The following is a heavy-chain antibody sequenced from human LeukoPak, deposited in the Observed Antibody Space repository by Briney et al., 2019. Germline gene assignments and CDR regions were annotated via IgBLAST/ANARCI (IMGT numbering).Heavy chain of an antibody. Sequence: GESLKISCKGSGYSSSSYWIAWVRQMPGKGLEWMGIIYVGDSDTRYSPSFQGQVTISADKSVTTAYLQWSGLKASDTAMYYCARVNVRGVKFSWFDPWGQGTLVTVSS. D-gene: IGHD3-10*02. CDR1: GYSSSSYW. CDR2: IYVGDSDT. V-gene: IGHV5-51*01. J-gene: IGHJ5*02. CDR3: ARVNVRGVKFSWFDP.